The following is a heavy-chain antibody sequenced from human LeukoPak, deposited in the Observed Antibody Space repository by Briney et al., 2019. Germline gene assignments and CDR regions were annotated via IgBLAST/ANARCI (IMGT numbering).Heavy chain of an antibody. D-gene: IGHD3-16*01. CDR3: AKDWESGGADY. CDR1: GYTFSGYY. V-gene: IGHV1-2*02. CDR2: INPNTGDP. Sequence: ASVKVSCKASGYTFSGYYMHWVRQAPGQGLEWMGWINPNTGDPYYAQKFQGRVTMTRDTSISTAYMELRRLTSDDTAVCYCAKDWESGGADYWGQGTLVTVS. J-gene: IGHJ4*02.